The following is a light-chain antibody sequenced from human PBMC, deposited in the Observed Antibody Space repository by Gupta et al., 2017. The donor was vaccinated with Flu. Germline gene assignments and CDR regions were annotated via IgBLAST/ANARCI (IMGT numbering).Light chain of an antibody. V-gene: IGLV1-47*01. CDR1: STNVGSNY. J-gene: IGLJ3*02. CDR3: AAWDDSLSGWV. CDR2: RNN. Sequence: QSVLTQPPSAAVTPGETVTISCSGSSTNVGSNYVYWYQQLPGASPKLLIYRNNQRPSGVPDRFSGSKSGTSASLAISGLRSEDEADYYCAAWDDSLSGWVFGGGTKLTVL.